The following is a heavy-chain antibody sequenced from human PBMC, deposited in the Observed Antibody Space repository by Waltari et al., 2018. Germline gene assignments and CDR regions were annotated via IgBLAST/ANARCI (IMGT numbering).Heavy chain of an antibody. D-gene: IGHD1-26*01. J-gene: IGHJ3*02. Sequence: QVQLQQWGAGLLKRSETLSLTCAVYGGSFSGYYWSWIRQPPGQGLEWIGEINHSGSTNYNPSLKSRVTISVDTSKNQFSLKLSSVTAADTAVYYCARAPYSGSRRRAFDIWGQGTMVTVSS. CDR3: ARAPYSGSRRRAFDI. CDR1: GGSFSGYY. V-gene: IGHV4-34*01. CDR2: INHSGST.